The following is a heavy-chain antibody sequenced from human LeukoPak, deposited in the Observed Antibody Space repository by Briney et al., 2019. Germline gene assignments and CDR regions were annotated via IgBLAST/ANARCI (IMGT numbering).Heavy chain of an antibody. CDR3: VRAAASRNFDY. D-gene: IGHD6-13*01. V-gene: IGHV3-30-3*01. CDR1: GFTFSSYA. J-gene: IGHJ4*02. CDR2: ISYDGSNK. Sequence: PGRSLRLSCAASGFTFSSYAMHWVRQAPGKGLEWVAVISYDGSNKYYADSVKGRFTISRDNSKNTLYLQMNSLRAEDTAVYYCVRAAASRNFDYWGQGSLVTVSS.